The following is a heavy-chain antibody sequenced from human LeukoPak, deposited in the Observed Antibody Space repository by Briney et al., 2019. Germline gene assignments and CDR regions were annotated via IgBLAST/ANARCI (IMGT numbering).Heavy chain of an antibody. J-gene: IGHJ4*02. CDR3: AKGWGIPIFGVVTN. CDR2: ISYGGSNK. CDR1: GFTFSSYG. D-gene: IGHD3-3*01. V-gene: IGHV3-30*18. Sequence: GRSLRLSCAASGFTFSSYGMHWVRQAPGKGLEWVAVISYGGSNKYFADSVKGRFTISRDNSKNTLYLQMNSLRAEDTAVYYCAKGWGIPIFGVVTNWGQGTLVTVSS.